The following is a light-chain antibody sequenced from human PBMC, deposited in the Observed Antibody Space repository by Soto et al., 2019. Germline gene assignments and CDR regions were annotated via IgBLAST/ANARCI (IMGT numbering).Light chain of an antibody. CDR2: GAS. CDR1: QSVISTY. V-gene: IGKV3-20*01. J-gene: IGKJ5*01. CDR3: QQYGSSPIT. Sequence: EIVLTQSPGTLSLSPWEIATLSFMASQSVISTYLAWYQQKPGQAPRLLIYGASSRATGIPDRFSGSGSGTDFTLTISRLEPEDFAVYYCQQYGSSPITFGQGTRLEIK.